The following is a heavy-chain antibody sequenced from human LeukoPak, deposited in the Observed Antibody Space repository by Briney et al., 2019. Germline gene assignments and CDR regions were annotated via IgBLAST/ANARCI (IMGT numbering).Heavy chain of an antibody. J-gene: IGHJ4*02. CDR3: ARDSGGPFDY. D-gene: IGHD6-19*01. V-gene: IGHV3-30*04. CDR1: GFIFSSYA. CDR2: ISYVGSSK. Sequence: GGTLRLSCAASGFIFSSYAMHWVRDAPGRGREWGSVISYVGSSKSYADSVKGRFTISRDNSKNTLNLQMNSLRAEDTAVYYWARDSGGPFDYWGQGTLVTVSS.